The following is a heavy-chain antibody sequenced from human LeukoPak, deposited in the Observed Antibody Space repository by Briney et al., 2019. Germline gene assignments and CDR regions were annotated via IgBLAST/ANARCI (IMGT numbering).Heavy chain of an antibody. V-gene: IGHV1-8*01. CDR3: ARGMERIELAGTNYYSYMDV. Sequence: GSVKVSCKASGYTFTSYDINWVRQATGQGLEWMGWMNPNSGNTGYAQQFQGRVTMTRNTSISSAYMELSSLRSEDTAVYYCARGMERIELAGTNYYSYMDVWGKGTTVTISS. CDR1: GYTFTSYD. CDR2: MNPNSGNT. D-gene: IGHD6-19*01. J-gene: IGHJ6*03.